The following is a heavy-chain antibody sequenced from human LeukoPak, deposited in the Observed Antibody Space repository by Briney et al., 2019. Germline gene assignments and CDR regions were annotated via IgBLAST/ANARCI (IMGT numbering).Heavy chain of an antibody. CDR3: ARGSQVYYYYGMDV. V-gene: IGHV1-8*01. Sequence: GASVKVSCKASGYTFTSYDINWVRQATGQGLEWMGWMNPNSGNTGYAQKFQGRVTMTRNTSISTAYMELSSLRSEDTAVYYCARGSQVYYYYGMDVWGQGTTVTVSS. J-gene: IGHJ6*02. CDR1: GYTFTSYD. CDR2: MNPNSGNT.